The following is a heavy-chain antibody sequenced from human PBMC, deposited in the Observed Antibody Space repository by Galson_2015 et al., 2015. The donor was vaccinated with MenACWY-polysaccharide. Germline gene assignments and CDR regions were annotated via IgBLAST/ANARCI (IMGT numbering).Heavy chain of an antibody. Sequence: SLRLSCAASGSRFSNSGMHWVRQAPGKGLEWVAVIQYDGSNKVYADSVKGRFSISRDNSKNTLYLQMNSLRAEDTAVYYCAREGSRIVFHAFDVWGHGALVTVSS. CDR1: GSRFSNSG. CDR2: IQYDGSNK. CDR3: AREGSRIVFHAFDV. J-gene: IGHJ3*01. V-gene: IGHV3-33*05. D-gene: IGHD2-15*01.